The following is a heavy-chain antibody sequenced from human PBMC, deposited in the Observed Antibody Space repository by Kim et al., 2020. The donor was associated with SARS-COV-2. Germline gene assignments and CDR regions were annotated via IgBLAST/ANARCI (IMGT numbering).Heavy chain of an antibody. CDR3: ARDWGTTAQWSSDL. J-gene: IGHJ2*01. D-gene: IGHD3-16*01. CDR1: AGSISTYY. V-gene: IGHV4-59*01. Sequence: SETLSLTCTVSAGSISTYYWSWIRQPPGKGLEWIGFVYYTGSTNYNPSLKSRVTMSVDTSKNQFSLKLSSVTTADTALFYCARDWGTTAQWSSDLWGGGT. CDR2: VYYTGST.